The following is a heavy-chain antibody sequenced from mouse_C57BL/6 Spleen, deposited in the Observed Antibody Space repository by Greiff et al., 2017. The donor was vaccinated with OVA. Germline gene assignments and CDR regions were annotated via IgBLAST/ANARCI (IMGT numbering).Heavy chain of an antibody. Sequence: EVQLVESGEGLVKPGGSLKLSCAASGFTFSSYAMSWVRQTPEKRLEWVAYISSGGDYIYYADTVKGRFTISRDNARNTLYLQMSRLKSEDTAMYYCTRGDYGRGAMDYWGKGTSVTVSS. CDR1: GFTFSSYA. D-gene: IGHD1-1*01. J-gene: IGHJ4*01. CDR2: ISSGGDYI. CDR3: TRGDYGRGAMDY. V-gene: IGHV5-9-1*02.